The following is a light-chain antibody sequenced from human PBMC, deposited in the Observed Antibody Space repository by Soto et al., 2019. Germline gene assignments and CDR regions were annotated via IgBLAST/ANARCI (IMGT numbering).Light chain of an antibody. CDR2: RAS. J-gene: IGKJ1*01. Sequence: DIQMTQSPSSLSASVGDRVTITCRASQSIANYLSWYQQKPGKAPILLIYRASGLRSGVPSRFSGGGSGTDFTLTISSLQPEDFANYYCQQSYTTPPTFGQGTKVDIK. CDR1: QSIANY. V-gene: IGKV1-39*01. CDR3: QQSYTTPPT.